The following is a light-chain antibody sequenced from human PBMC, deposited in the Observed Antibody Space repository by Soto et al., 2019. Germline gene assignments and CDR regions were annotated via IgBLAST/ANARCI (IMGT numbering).Light chain of an antibody. CDR2: EVH. CDR1: TSDVGAYNL. CDR3: SSYTGSSTLLYV. Sequence: SALAQPASVSGSPGQSVTISCTGTTSDVGAYNLVSWYQQHPGRAPKLMIFEVHNRPSGVSNRFSGSKSGNTASLTISGLQTEDEADYYCSSYTGSSTLLYVFGTGTQLTVL. J-gene: IGLJ1*01. V-gene: IGLV2-14*01.